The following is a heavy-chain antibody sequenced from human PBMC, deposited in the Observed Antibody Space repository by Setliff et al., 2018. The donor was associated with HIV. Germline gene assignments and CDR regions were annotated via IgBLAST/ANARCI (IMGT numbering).Heavy chain of an antibody. Sequence: PSETLSLTCTVSGGSISSSYWSWIRQPPGKGLEWIGYIYYSGSTNYNPSLKSRVTISLDTSKNQFSLNLSSVTASDTAVYYCARHRSMPNNAFDIWGQGTMVTVSS. CDR3: ARHRSMPNNAFDI. CDR2: IYYSGST. D-gene: IGHD2-2*01. J-gene: IGHJ3*02. CDR1: GGSISSSY. V-gene: IGHV4-59*08.